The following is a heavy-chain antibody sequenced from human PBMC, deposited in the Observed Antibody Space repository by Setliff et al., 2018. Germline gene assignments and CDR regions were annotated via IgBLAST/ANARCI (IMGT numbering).Heavy chain of an antibody. J-gene: IGHJ4*02. CDR3: ARHLLVQGTYHFDY. Sequence: SETLSLTCSVSGGSISSGSYYWGWIRQSPGKGLEWIGSMYYSGSTYYNPSLKGRVTLSVDTTKNQFSLKLTSMTAADTAVYFCARHLLVQGTYHFDYWGQGSPVTVS. CDR1: GGSISSGSYY. CDR2: MYYSGST. D-gene: IGHD3-10*01. V-gene: IGHV4-39*01.